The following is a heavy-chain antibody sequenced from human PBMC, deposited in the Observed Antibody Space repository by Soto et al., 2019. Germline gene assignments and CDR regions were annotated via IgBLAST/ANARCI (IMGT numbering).Heavy chain of an antibody. D-gene: IGHD2-15*01. J-gene: IGHJ4*02. CDR3: AKGGPDGFCSGGRCYFDY. CDR1: GFPFDDYA. Sequence: EVQLVESGGGLVQPGRPLRLSCAASGFPFDDYAMHWVRRVPGKGLEWVSSISWTSNIIGYADSVKGRFTISRDNAKNPLYLQMNSLRPEDTALYYCAKGGPDGFCSGGRCYFDYWGQGTLVTVSS. V-gene: IGHV3-9*01. CDR2: ISWTSNII.